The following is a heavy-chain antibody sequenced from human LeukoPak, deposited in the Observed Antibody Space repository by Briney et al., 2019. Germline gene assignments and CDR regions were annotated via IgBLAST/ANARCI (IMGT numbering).Heavy chain of an antibody. CDR3: GRDLGGRSGY. V-gene: IGHV3-74*01. Sequence: TGGSLRLSCAVSGFTFRTYWMHWVRQVLGEGLVWVSRINEDGSITDYADSVKGRFSISRDNAKNTLYLQMNSLRAEDTAVYYCGRDLGGRSGYWGQGTLVTVSS. D-gene: IGHD1-26*01. CDR1: GFTFRTYW. J-gene: IGHJ4*02. CDR2: INEDGSIT.